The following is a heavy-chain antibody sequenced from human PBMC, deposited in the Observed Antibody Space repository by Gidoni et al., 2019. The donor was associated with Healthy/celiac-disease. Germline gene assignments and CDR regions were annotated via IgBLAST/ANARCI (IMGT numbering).Heavy chain of an antibody. Sequence: QVQLQQWGAGLLKPSETLSLTCAVYGGSFSGYYWRWIRQPPGKGLEWIGEINHSGSTNYNPSLKSRVTISVDTSKNQFSLKLSSVTAADTAVYYCARGLSYYYDRYYFDYWGQGTLVTVSS. CDR2: INHSGST. D-gene: IGHD3-22*01. J-gene: IGHJ4*02. CDR1: GGSFSGYY. V-gene: IGHV4-34*01. CDR3: ARGLSYYYDRYYFDY.